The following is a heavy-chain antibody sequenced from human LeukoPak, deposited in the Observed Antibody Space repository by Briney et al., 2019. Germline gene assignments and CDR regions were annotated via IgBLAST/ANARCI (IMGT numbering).Heavy chain of an antibody. Sequence: ASVKVSCKASGGTFSSYAISWVRQAPGQGLQWMGGIIPIFGTANYAQKFQGRVTITADKSTSTAYMELSSLRSEDTAVYYCARDVWGRDYFDYWGQGTLVTVSS. D-gene: IGHD3-16*01. J-gene: IGHJ4*02. CDR1: GGTFSSYA. V-gene: IGHV1-69*06. CDR2: IIPIFGTA. CDR3: ARDVWGRDYFDY.